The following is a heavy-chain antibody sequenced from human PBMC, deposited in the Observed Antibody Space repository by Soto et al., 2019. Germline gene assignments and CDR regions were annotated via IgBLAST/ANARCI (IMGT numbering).Heavy chain of an antibody. CDR1: GFDFGSYE. CDR3: ARETLRDAIDI. CDR2: IRANDERI. Sequence: PGGSLRLSCVASGFDFGSYEMNWDRQAPGKGMEWVSKIRANDERIYYADSVKGRVSASRDNAKHSTFRGMNSLRVDDTAVYYCARETLRDAIDIWGQGTMVTVSS. J-gene: IGHJ3*02. V-gene: IGHV3-48*03.